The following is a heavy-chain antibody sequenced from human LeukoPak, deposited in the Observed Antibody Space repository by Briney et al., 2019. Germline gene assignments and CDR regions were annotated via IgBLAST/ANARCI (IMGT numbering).Heavy chain of an antibody. J-gene: IGHJ4*02. V-gene: IGHV7-4-1*02. D-gene: IGHD2-15*01. Sequence: ASVKVSCKASGYSFTNYAMNWVRQAPGQGLEWMGWINTNTGNPTYAQGFTGRFVFSLDTSVSTAYLQISSLKAEDTAVYYCAKDYCSGASCYPAGYWGQGTLVTVSS. CDR3: AKDYCSGASCYPAGY. CDR2: INTNTGNP. CDR1: GYSFTNYA.